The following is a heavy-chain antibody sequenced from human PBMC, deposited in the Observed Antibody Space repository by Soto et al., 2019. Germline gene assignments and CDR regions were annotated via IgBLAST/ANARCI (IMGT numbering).Heavy chain of an antibody. D-gene: IGHD6-13*01. J-gene: IGHJ4*02. CDR3: ASLVNAQHEYFDY. Sequence: SETLSLTCTVSGGSISSTTYYWGWIRQSPGKGLEWIGTIYYSGSIYSSGRTYYNPSLKSRVTISVDTSKNHFSLDLTPVTAADTAVFYCASLVNAQHEYFDYWGQGILVTVSS. CDR1: GGSISSTTYY. CDR2: IYSSGRT. V-gene: IGHV4-39*02.